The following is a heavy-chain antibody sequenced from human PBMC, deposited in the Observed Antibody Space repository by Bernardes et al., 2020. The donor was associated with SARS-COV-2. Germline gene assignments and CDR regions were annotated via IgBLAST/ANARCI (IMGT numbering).Heavy chain of an antibody. CDR1: GGSISSYY. V-gene: IGHV4-59*01. CDR3: ARVVGFLEWHPSVRFDP. Sequence: SETLSLTCTVSGGSISSYYWSWIRQPPGKGLEWIGYIYYSGSTNYNPSLKSRVTISVDTSKNQFSLKLSSVTAADTAVYYCARVVGFLEWHPSVRFDPWGQGTLVTVSS. J-gene: IGHJ5*02. CDR2: IYYSGST. D-gene: IGHD3-3*01.